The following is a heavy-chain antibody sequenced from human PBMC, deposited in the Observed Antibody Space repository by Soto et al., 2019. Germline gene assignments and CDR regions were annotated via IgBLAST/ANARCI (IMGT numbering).Heavy chain of an antibody. CDR1: GGSISSSSYY. J-gene: IGHJ4*02. CDR2: IYYSGST. Sequence: QLQLQESGPGLVKPSETLSLTCTVSGGSISSSSYYWGWLRQPPGKGLEWIGSIYYSGSTYYNPSLKSRVTISVDTSKNQFSLKLSSVTAADTAVYYCARRGYEFDYWGQGTLVTVSS. V-gene: IGHV4-39*01. CDR3: ARRGYEFDY. D-gene: IGHD5-12*01.